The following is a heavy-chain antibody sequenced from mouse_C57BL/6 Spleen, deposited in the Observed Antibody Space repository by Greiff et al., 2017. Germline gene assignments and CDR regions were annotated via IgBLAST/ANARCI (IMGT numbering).Heavy chain of an antibody. D-gene: IGHD1-1*01. CDR3: ARYYYGFDY. J-gene: IGHJ2*01. CDR2: ISYDGST. CDR1: GYSITSGYY. Sequence: EVQLVESGPGLVKPSQSLSLTCSVTGYSITSGYYWNWIRQFPGNKLEWMGYISYDGSTNYNPSLKNRISITRDTSKNQFFLKLNSVTTEDTATYYCARYYYGFDYWGQGTTLTVSS. V-gene: IGHV3-6*01.